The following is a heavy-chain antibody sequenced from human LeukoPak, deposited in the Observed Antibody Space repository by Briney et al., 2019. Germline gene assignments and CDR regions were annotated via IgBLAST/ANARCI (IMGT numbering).Heavy chain of an antibody. J-gene: IGHJ4*02. Sequence: PGGSLRLSCAASGFTFSSYVMTWVRQAPGKGLEWVSSISSSGGSTYYADSVKGRFIISRDNSKNTLYLQMSSLRAEDTAVYYCARGLCSNSPWGQGTLVTVSS. CDR3: ARGLCSNSP. CDR1: GFTFSSYV. D-gene: IGHD6-6*01. V-gene: IGHV3-23*01. CDR2: ISSSGGST.